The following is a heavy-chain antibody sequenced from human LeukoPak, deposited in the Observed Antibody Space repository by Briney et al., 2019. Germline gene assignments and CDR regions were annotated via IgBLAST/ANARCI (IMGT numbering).Heavy chain of an antibody. CDR1: GGSISSSSYY. V-gene: IGHV4-61*02. Sequence: SETLSLTCTVSGGSISSSSYYWGWIRQPAGKGLEWIGRIYTSGSTNYNPSLKSRVTISVDTSKNQFSLKLSSVTAADTAVYYCARDSGVAAFDYWGQGTLVTVSS. CDR2: IYTSGST. D-gene: IGHD2-21*01. CDR3: ARDSGVAAFDY. J-gene: IGHJ4*02.